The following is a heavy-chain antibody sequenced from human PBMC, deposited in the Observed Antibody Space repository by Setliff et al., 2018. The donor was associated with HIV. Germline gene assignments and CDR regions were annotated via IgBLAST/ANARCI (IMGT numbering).Heavy chain of an antibody. V-gene: IGHV1-2*02. CDR1: GYTFTDYF. D-gene: IGHD6-6*01. Sequence: ASVKVSYKASGYTFTDYFIHWVRQAPGQGLEWMGWISPYDGARRVSQTFRGRVTMTTDTSVNTAYVELTGLTSADTAVYYCARQLSNSFDYWGQGTLVTVSS. J-gene: IGHJ4*02. CDR3: ARQLSNSFDY. CDR2: ISPYDGAR.